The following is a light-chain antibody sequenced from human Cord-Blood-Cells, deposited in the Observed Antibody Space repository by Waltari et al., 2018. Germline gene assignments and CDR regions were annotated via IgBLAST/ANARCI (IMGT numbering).Light chain of an antibody. CDR2: DVS. V-gene: IGLV2-14*03. Sequence: QSALTQPASVSGSPGQSLTISCTGTSSAVGGYNYVSWYHKHPGKAPKLMIYDVSNRPSGVSNRFSGSKSGNTASLTISGLQAEDEADYYCSSYTSSSTLVFGGGTKLTVL. J-gene: IGLJ3*02. CDR3: SSYTSSSTLV. CDR1: SSAVGGYNY.